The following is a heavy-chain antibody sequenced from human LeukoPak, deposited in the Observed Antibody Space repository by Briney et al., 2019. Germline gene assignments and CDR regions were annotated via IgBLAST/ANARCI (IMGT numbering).Heavy chain of an antibody. CDR2: VSGSGSSR. CDR1: GFTFSGYA. D-gene: IGHD3-22*01. V-gene: IGHV3-23*01. J-gene: IGHJ1*01. Sequence: GGSLRLSCAASGFTFSGYAMSWVRQAPGKGLEWVSTVSGSGSSRYYADSVKGRFTISGDNSKNTLYLQMTSLRAEDTAVYYCAKGYESSGYEKYFHHWGQGTLVTVSS. CDR3: AKGYESSGYEKYFHH.